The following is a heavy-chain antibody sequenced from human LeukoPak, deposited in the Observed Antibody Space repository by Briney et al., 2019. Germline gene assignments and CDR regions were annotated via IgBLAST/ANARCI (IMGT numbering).Heavy chain of an antibody. CDR2: IVPILGTA. Sequence: ASVKVSFTAPGGSFGRYAASWVRQAPGQGLEWMGGIVPILGTANYAQKFQGRVTITADDSTGTAYMELTSLRSADTAVYYCARSQGYSYGSSYWGQGTLVTVSS. J-gene: IGHJ4*02. CDR1: GGSFGRYA. D-gene: IGHD5-18*01. V-gene: IGHV1-69*13. CDR3: ARSQGYSYGSSY.